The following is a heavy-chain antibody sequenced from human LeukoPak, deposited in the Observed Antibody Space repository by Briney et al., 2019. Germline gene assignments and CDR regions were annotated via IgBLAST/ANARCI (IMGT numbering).Heavy chain of an antibody. Sequence: GGSLRLSCAASGFTFSNYWMTWVRQAPGKGLEWVANIKQDGSEKYYVDSVKGRVTISRDNVKNSLYLQMNSLRAEDTAVYYCAKDPFPSSGSYLGYFDYWGQGTLVTVSS. D-gene: IGHD1-26*01. CDR3: AKDPFPSSGSYLGYFDY. V-gene: IGHV3-7*03. CDR1: GFTFSNYW. CDR2: IKQDGSEK. J-gene: IGHJ4*02.